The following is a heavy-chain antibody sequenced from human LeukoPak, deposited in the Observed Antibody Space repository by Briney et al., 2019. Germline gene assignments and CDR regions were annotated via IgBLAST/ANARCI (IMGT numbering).Heavy chain of an antibody. J-gene: IGHJ3*02. Sequence: RSRGSLRLSCAASGFTFSDYYMSWIRQAPGKGLEWVSYISSSGSTIYYADSVKGRFTISRDNAKNSLYLQMNSLRAEDTAVYYCARLYAPPHYYDSSGYFDIWGQGTMVTVSS. CDR2: ISSSGSTI. CDR3: ARLYAPPHYYDSSGYFDI. CDR1: GFTFSDYY. D-gene: IGHD3-22*01. V-gene: IGHV3-11*01.